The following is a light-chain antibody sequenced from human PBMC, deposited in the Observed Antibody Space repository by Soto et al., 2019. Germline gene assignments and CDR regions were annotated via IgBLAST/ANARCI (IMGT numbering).Light chain of an antibody. CDR3: HHYNTNST. CDR2: GAA. Sequence: IVLTHSPSTLSLSPLERATLSFRASQSVSNNYLAWYQQHPGQALRLLIYGAANRPTGIPDRFSGSGSGTEFTLTITSLQPDDFATYYCHHYNTNSTFGQGTKV. V-gene: IGKV3-20*01. J-gene: IGKJ1*01. CDR1: QSVSNNY.